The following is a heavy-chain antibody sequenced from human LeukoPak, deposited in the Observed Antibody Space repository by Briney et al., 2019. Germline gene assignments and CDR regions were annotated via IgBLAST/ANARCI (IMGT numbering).Heavy chain of an antibody. J-gene: IGHJ4*02. V-gene: IGHV4-31*03. Sequence: PSETLSLTCTVSGGSISGGGYYWSWIRQHPGKGLEWIGYIYYSGSTYYNPSLKSRVTISVDTSKNQFSLQLNSVTPEDTAVYYCARLTGDMGDWGQGTLVTVSS. CDR2: IYYSGST. CDR3: ARLTGDMGD. CDR1: GGSISGGGYY. D-gene: IGHD7-27*01.